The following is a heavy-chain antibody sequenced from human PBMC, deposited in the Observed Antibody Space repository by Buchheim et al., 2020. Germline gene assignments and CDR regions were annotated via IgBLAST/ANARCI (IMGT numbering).Heavy chain of an antibody. CDR2: IKSKTDGGTT. CDR3: TTDLYGGYDLTATFGDY. D-gene: IGHD5-12*01. J-gene: IGHJ4*02. Sequence: EVQLVESGGGLVKPGGSLRLSCAASGFTFSNAWMSWVRQAPGKGLEWVGRIKSKTDGGTTDYAAPGKGRFTIPRDDSKKTLYLQMNSLKTEDTAVYYCTTDLYGGYDLTATFGDYWGQGTL. CDR1: GFTFSNAW. V-gene: IGHV3-15*01.